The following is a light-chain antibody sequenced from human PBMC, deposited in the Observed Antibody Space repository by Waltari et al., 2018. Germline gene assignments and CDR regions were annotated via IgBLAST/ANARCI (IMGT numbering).Light chain of an antibody. J-gene: IGLJ3*02. CDR3: ASYTRSTFTWV. Sequence: QSALTQPASVSGSTGQSITISCTANIIDVGGYNYVSWYQQHPGKVPKLMIYDVSRRPSGIANRFSGSKSGKTASLTISGLQAEDEADYYCASYTRSTFTWVFGGGTKLTVL. CDR2: DVS. V-gene: IGLV2-14*03. CDR1: IIDVGGYNY.